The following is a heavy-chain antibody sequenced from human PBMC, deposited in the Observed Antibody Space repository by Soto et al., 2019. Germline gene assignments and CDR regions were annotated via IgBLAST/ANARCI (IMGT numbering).Heavy chain of an antibody. CDR3: AKGRYSSSWYDF. Sequence: EVQMLESGGGLVQPGGSLRLSCAASGFTFTSYAMSWVRQAPGKGLEWVSAISGNGGSTYYADSVKGRFTISKDTSKNTLYLQMNGPRAEETAGYYWAKGRYSSSWYDFWGQGTLVTVSS. V-gene: IGHV3-23*01. D-gene: IGHD6-13*01. J-gene: IGHJ4*02. CDR1: GFTFTSYA. CDR2: ISGNGGST.